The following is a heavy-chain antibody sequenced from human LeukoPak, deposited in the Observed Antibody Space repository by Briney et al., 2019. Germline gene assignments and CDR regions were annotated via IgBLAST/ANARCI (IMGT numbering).Heavy chain of an antibody. Sequence: GESLKISCQGSGYSFTSYWIGWVRQMPGKGLEWMGIIYPGDSDTRYSPSFQGQVTISADKSISTAYLQWSSLKASDTAMYYCARLRGSGYDFGPFDYWGQGTLVTVSS. D-gene: IGHD5-12*01. CDR3: ARLRGSGYDFGPFDY. V-gene: IGHV5-51*01. CDR1: GYSFTSYW. CDR2: IYPGDSDT. J-gene: IGHJ4*02.